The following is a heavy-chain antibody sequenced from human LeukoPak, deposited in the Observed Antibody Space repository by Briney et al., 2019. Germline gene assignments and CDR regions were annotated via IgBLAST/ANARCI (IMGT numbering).Heavy chain of an antibody. CDR3: ARGGSYSNDAFDI. Sequence: GGSLRLSCAASGFTFSSYGMHWVRQAPGKGLEWVAVIWYDGSNKYYADSVKGRFTISRDNPKNTLYLQMNSLRAEDTAVYYCARGGSYSNDAFDIWGQGTMVTVSS. J-gene: IGHJ3*02. D-gene: IGHD4-11*01. CDR2: IWYDGSNK. CDR1: GFTFSSYG. V-gene: IGHV3-33*01.